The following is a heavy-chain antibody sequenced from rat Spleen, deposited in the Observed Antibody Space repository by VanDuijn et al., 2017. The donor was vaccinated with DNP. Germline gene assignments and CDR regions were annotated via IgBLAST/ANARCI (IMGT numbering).Heavy chain of an antibody. J-gene: IGHJ3*01. Sequence: EVQLVESGGGLVQPGRSLKLSCTVSGFNLNNYWMGWVRQVPGKGLEWIASITSNGVSTYSPDSVKGRFTISRDYAKTSLYLQMDSLRSEDTATYYCTTDNSGLNWFAFWGQGTLVTVSS. V-gene: IGHV5-20*01. D-gene: IGHD4-3*01. CDR1: GFNLNNYW. CDR3: TTDNSGLNWFAF. CDR2: ITSNGVST.